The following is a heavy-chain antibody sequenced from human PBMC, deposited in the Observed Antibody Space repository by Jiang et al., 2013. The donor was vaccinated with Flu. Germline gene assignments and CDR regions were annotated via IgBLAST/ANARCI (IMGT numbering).Heavy chain of an antibody. CDR2: IIPIFDMP. D-gene: IGHD1-1*01. Sequence: VKKPGSSVKVSCKASGAPSTTMLSAGCDRPLDKGLSGWRIIPIFDMPYYAQKFRGRVTITADEPTSTAYMELSSLRSEDTALYLCARAWTQYDAFDIWGQGTLVTVSS. J-gene: IGHJ3*02. CDR1: GAPSTTML. CDR3: ARAWTQYDAFDI. V-gene: IGHV1-69*15.